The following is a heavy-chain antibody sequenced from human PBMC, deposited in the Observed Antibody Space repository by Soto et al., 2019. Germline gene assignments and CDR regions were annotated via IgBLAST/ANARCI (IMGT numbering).Heavy chain of an antibody. Sequence: SETLSLTCTVSGGSISSSSYYWGWIRQPPGKGLEWIGSIYYSGSTYYNPSLKSRVTISVDTSKNQFSLNLSSVTAADTAVYYCASRYDSSGYYYVERGLNWGQGTLVTVSS. CDR2: IYYSGST. D-gene: IGHD3-22*01. CDR3: ASRYDSSGYYYVERGLN. CDR1: GGSISSSSYY. J-gene: IGHJ4*02. V-gene: IGHV4-39*01.